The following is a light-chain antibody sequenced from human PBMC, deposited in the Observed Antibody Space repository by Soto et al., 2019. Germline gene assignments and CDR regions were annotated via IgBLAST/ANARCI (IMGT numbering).Light chain of an antibody. CDR1: QTVTRNY. CDR2: GAS. CDR3: QQRSNWPKLT. V-gene: IGKV3D-20*02. Sequence: EIVLTQSPGTLSLSPGERATLSCRASQTVTRNYLAWHQQKPGQTPRLLVYGASSRATGIPARFSGSGSGTDFTLTISSLEPEDFAVYYCQQRSNWPKLTFGGGTKVDIK. J-gene: IGKJ4*01.